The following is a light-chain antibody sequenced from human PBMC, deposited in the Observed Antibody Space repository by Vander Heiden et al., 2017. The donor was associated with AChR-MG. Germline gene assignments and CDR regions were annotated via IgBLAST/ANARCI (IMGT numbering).Light chain of an antibody. Sequence: DIQMTQSPSSLSASVGDRVTITCRASQSISSYLNWYQHKAGEAPKLLIYAASSLQSGVPSRFSGSGSGTNFTLTISSLQPEDFATYYCQQSYSTPPYTFGQGTKLEI. CDR3: QQSYSTPPYT. CDR2: AAS. CDR1: QSISSY. J-gene: IGKJ2*01. V-gene: IGKV1-39*01.